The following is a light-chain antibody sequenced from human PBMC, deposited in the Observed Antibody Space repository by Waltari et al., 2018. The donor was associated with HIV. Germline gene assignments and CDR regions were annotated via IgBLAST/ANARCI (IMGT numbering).Light chain of an antibody. CDR1: QSIRNY. Sequence: DIQMTQSTSSLSASVGDRVTISCRSGQSIRNYLNWYQQKPGKAPKLLIYAASSLQSGVPSRFSGSASGTDFTLTISSLQPEDFATYYCQQSYDAPYTFGQGTKLEIK. CDR2: AAS. J-gene: IGKJ2*01. CDR3: QQSYDAPYT. V-gene: IGKV1-39*01.